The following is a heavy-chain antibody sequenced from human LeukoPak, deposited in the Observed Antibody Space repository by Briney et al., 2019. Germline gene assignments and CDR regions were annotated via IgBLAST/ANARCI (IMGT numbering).Heavy chain of an antibody. CDR3: ARGQYYDSSGRYYFDY. J-gene: IGHJ4*02. CDR1: GGSFSGYY. V-gene: IGHV4-34*01. CDR2: INHSGST. Sequence: ETLSLTCAVYGGSFSGYYWSWIRQPPGKGLEWIGEINHSGSTNYNPSLKSRVTISVDTSKNQFSLKLTSVTAADTAVYYRARGQYYDSSGRYYFDYWGQGTLVTVSS. D-gene: IGHD3-22*01.